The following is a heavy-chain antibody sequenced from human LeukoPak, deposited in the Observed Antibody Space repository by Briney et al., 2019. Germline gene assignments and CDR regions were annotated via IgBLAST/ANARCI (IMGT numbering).Heavy chain of an antibody. D-gene: IGHD3-3*01. CDR2: IRYDGSNK. CDR3: AKDAKLRFLEWFPFDY. J-gene: IGHJ4*02. V-gene: IGHV3-30*02. CDR1: GFTFSSYG. Sequence: PGGSLRLSCAASGFTFSSYGMHWVRQAPGKGLEWEAFIRYDGSNKYYADSVKGRFTISRDNSKNTLYLQMNSLRAEDTAVYYCAKDAKLRFLEWFPFDYWGQGTLVTVSS.